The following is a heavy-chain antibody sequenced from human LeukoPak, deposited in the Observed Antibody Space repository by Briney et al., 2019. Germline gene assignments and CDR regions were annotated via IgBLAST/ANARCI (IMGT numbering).Heavy chain of an antibody. J-gene: IGHJ4*02. CDR1: GYTLTELS. V-gene: IGHV1-24*01. D-gene: IGHD6-13*01. CDR2: FDPEDGET. Sequence: ASVKVSCKVSGYTLTELSMHWVRQAPGKGLEWMGGFDPEDGETIYAQKFQGRVTMTEVTSTDTAYMELSSLRSEDTAVYYCATGGYSSSWYNPLFDYWGQGTLVTVSS. CDR3: ATGGYSSSWYNPLFDY.